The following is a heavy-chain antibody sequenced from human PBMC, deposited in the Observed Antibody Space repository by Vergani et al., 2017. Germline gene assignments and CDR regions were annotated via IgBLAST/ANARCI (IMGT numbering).Heavy chain of an antibody. J-gene: IGHJ3*02. CDR3: TTDGYDSSGYYYVGAFDI. D-gene: IGHD3-22*01. CDR2: IKSKTDGGTT. CDR1: GFTFSNAW. Sequence: EVQLVESGGGLVKPGGSLSLSCAASGFTFSNAWMSWVRQAPGKGLEWVGRIKSKTDGGTTDYAAPVKGRFTISRDDSKNTLYLQMNSLKTEDTAVYYCTTDGYDSSGYYYVGAFDIWGQGTMVTVSS. V-gene: IGHV3-15*01.